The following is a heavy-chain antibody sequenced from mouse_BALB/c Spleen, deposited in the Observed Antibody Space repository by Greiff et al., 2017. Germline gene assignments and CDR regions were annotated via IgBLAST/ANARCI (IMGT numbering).Heavy chain of an antibody. D-gene: IGHD2-4*01. Sequence: DVKLVESGPGLVKPSQSLSLTCSVTGYSITSGYYWNWIRQFPGNKLEWMGYISYDGSNNYNPSLKNRISITRDTSKNQFFLKLNSVTTEDTATYYCARELIYYDYDGAMDYWGQGTSVTVSS. V-gene: IGHV3-6*02. CDR3: ARELIYYDYDGAMDY. J-gene: IGHJ4*01. CDR2: ISYDGSN. CDR1: GYSITSGYY.